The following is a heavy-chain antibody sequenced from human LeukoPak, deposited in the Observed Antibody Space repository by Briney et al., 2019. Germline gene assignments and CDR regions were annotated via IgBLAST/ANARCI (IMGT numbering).Heavy chain of an antibody. CDR1: GFSFGKYW. CDR3: AKRGGGTMFAFDI. D-gene: IGHD3-10*02. V-gene: IGHV3-7*03. CDR2: IKLDGSEK. J-gene: IGHJ3*02. Sequence: GGSLRLSCVASGFSFGKYWMSWVRQAPGKGLEWVANIKLDGSEKNYVDSVKGRFTIFRDNSKNILYLQMNSLRAEDTAIYYCAKRGGGTMFAFDIWGQGTMVTVSS.